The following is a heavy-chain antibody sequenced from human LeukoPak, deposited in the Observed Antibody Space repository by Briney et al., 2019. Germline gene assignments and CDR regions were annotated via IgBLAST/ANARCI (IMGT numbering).Heavy chain of an antibody. Sequence: PSETLSLTCTVSGGSISSYYWSWIRQPPGKGLEWIGYIYYSGSTNYNPSLKSRVTISVDTSKNQFSLKLSSVTAADTAVYYCARHVGSGWEYFQHWGQGTPVTVSS. J-gene: IGHJ1*01. CDR3: ARHVGSGWEYFQH. D-gene: IGHD6-19*01. CDR2: IYYSGST. CDR1: GGSISSYY. V-gene: IGHV4-59*08.